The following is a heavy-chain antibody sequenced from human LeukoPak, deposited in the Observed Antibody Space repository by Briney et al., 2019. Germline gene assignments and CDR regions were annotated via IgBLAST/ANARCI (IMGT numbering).Heavy chain of an antibody. Sequence: PGGSLRLSCAASGFTFTDYYISWIRQAPGKGLEWVSYISNSGSPTNYAGSVKGRFTLSRDNAKNSLYLQMNSLRAEDTAVYYCARDFYDSSGYYYGNFQHWGQGTLVTVSS. J-gene: IGHJ1*01. CDR1: GFTFTDYY. CDR3: ARDFYDSSGYYYGNFQH. V-gene: IGHV3-11*04. D-gene: IGHD3-22*01. CDR2: ISNSGSPT.